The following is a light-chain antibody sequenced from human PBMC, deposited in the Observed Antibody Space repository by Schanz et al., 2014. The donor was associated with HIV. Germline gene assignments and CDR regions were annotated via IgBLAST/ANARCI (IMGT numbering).Light chain of an antibody. Sequence: EIVLTQSPATLSLSPGERATLSCRASQSVATYLAWYQHKPGQAPRLLIYDVSNRATGIPARFSGSGSGTDFTLTISRVEPEDYAVYHCQQYGSLPWTFGQGTKVEVK. J-gene: IGKJ1*01. CDR1: QSVATY. CDR2: DVS. CDR3: QQYGSLPWT. V-gene: IGKV3-11*01.